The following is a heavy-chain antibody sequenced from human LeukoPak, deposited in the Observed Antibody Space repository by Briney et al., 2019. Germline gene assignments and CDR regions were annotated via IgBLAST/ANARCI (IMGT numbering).Heavy chain of an antibody. Sequence: SETLSLTCAVYGGSFTGDYWSWIRQPPGKGLEWIGEINHSGSTNYNPSLKSRVTISVDTSKNQFSLKLSSVTAADTAVYYCARAEGSYDFWSGYYSNYYYYYMDVWGKGTTVTVSS. V-gene: IGHV4-34*01. CDR2: INHSGST. D-gene: IGHD3-3*01. J-gene: IGHJ6*03. CDR1: GGSFTGDY. CDR3: ARAEGSYDFWSGYYSNYYYYYMDV.